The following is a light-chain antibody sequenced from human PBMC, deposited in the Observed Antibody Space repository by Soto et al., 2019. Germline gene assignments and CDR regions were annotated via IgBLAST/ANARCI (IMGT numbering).Light chain of an antibody. CDR3: PQYCSSPLT. V-gene: IGKV3-20*01. Sequence: EVVWTQSPGTLSLSPGEGATLSCRASQSVSSSYLAWYQQKAGQAPRLLSFGASSRASGIPDRFRGTGFGTDFTPTISRLEPEVFAMCSCPQYCSSPLTFGGGTKVEIK. CDR2: GAS. J-gene: IGKJ4*01. CDR1: QSVSSSY.